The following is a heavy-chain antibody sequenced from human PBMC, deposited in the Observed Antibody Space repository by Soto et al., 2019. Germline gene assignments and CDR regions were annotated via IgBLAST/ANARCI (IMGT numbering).Heavy chain of an antibody. CDR2: ISSDGGDK. Sequence: QVQLVESGGGVVQPGRSPRLSCAASGFTFSHFGMHWVRQAPGKGLEWVAAISSDGGDKYYSHSVKDRFTISRDNSKNTLLLQMNSLRVEDTAVYYCVKGSEVARQELDHWGQGILVTVSS. CDR1: GFTFSHFG. CDR3: VKGSEVARQELDH. D-gene: IGHD2-15*01. J-gene: IGHJ4*02. V-gene: IGHV3-30*18.